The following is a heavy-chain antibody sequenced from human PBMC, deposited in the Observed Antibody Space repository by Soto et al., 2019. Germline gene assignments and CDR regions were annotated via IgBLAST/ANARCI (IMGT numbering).Heavy chain of an antibody. V-gene: IGHV4-30-4*01. Sequence: KTSETLSLTCTVSGGSISSGDYYWSWIRQPPGKGLEWIGYIYYSGSTYYNPSLESRVTISVDTSKNQFSLKLSSVTAAGTAVYYCAIYNYDFWSGYLNWFDPWGQGTLVTVS. J-gene: IGHJ5*02. CDR1: GGSISSGDYY. CDR3: AIYNYDFWSGYLNWFDP. D-gene: IGHD3-3*01. CDR2: IYYSGST.